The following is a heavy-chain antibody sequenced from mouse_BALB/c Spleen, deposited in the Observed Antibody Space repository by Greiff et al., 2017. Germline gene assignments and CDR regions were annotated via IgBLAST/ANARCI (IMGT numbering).Heavy chain of an antibody. Sequence: EVKLVESGGGLVKPGGSLKLSCAASGFTFSDYYMYWVRQTPEKRLEWVATISDGGSYTYYPDSVKGRFTISRDNAKNNLYLQMSSLKSEDTAMYYCARGGYMSPFAYWGQGTLVTVSA. V-gene: IGHV5-4*02. CDR1: GFTFSDYY. J-gene: IGHJ3*01. D-gene: IGHD1-3*01. CDR2: ISDGGSYT. CDR3: ARGGYMSPFAY.